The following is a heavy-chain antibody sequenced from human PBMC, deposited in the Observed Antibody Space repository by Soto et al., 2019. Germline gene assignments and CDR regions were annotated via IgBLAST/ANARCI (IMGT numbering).Heavy chain of an antibody. CDR1: SGSISSSSYY. CDR2: IYYSGST. Sequence: SETRSLTCTVSSGSISSSSYYWGWIRQPPGKGLEWIGSIYYSGSTYYNPSLKSRVTISVETAKNQISLKLSSVTAADTAVYYCAERMDVWGQGTTVTVSS. V-gene: IGHV4-39*01. CDR3: AERMDV. J-gene: IGHJ6*02.